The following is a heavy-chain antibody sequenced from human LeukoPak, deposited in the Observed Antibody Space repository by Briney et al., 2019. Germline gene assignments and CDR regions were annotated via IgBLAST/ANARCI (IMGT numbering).Heavy chain of an antibody. CDR1: GGSFSGHY. Sequence: SETLSLTCAVYGGSFSGHYWSWIRQPPGKGLEWIGEINHSGSTNYNPSLKSRVTISVDTSKNQFSLKLSSVTAADTAVYYCARVYGEDAFDIWGQGTMVTVSS. J-gene: IGHJ3*02. CDR3: ARVYGEDAFDI. D-gene: IGHD4-17*01. V-gene: IGHV4-34*01. CDR2: INHSGST.